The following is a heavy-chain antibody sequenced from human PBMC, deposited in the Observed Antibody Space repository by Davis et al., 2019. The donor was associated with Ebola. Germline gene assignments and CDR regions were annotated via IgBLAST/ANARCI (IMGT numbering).Heavy chain of an antibody. CDR3: ARVWDWQDIVLVPAAMGPPLYGMDV. CDR1: GFTFSSYW. Sequence: HTGGSLRLSCAASGFTFSSYWMHWVRQAPGKGLVWVSRINSDGSSTSYADSVKGRFTISRDNAKNTLYLQMNSLRAEDTAVYYCARVWDWQDIVLVPAAMGPPLYGMDVWGQGTTVTVSS. J-gene: IGHJ6*02. D-gene: IGHD2-2*01. CDR2: INSDGSST. V-gene: IGHV3-74*01.